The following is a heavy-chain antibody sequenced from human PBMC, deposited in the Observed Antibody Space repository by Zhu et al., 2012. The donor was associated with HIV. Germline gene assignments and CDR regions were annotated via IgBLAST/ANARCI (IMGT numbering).Heavy chain of an antibody. J-gene: IGHJ2*01. CDR1: GGSISSGGYS. CDR2: ISHSGST. Sequence: QVQLQESGPGLVKPSQTLSLTCAVSGGSISSGGYSWSWIRQPPGKGLDWIGFISHSGSTYYNPSLKSRVTISIDRSKNQFSLMLSSVTAADTAVYYCARGRDYYGSGSSYWYFDLWGLAPWSLSPQ. V-gene: IGHV4-30-2*01. CDR3: ARGRDYYGSGSSYWYFDL. D-gene: IGHD3-10*01.